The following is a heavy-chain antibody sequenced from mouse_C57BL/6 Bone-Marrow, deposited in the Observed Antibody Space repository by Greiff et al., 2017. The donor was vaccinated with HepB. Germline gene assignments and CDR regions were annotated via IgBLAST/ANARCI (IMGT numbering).Heavy chain of an antibody. CDR3: ARRQLRPPMDY. CDR2: ISNGGGST. CDR1: GFTFSDYY. Sequence: EVKVVESGGGLVQPGGSLKLSCAASGFTFSDYYMYWVRQTPEKRLEWVAYISNGGGSTYYPDTVKGRFTISRDNAKNTLYLQMSRMKSEDTAMYYCARRQLRPPMDYWGQGTSVTVSS. D-gene: IGHD3-2*02. V-gene: IGHV5-12*01. J-gene: IGHJ4*01.